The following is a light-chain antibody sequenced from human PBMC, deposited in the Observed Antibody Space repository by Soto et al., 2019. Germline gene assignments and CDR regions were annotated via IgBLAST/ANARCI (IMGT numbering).Light chain of an antibody. Sequence: QSALTQPASVSGSPGQSITISCTGSSSDVEANKLVSWYQQHPGTAPRLLIYEDIRRPSGISSRFSGSKSGNTASLTISGLRAEDEAAYYCCSYVAHRKVVCGGGTKLTVL. J-gene: IGLJ3*02. CDR2: EDI. CDR1: SSDVEANKL. CDR3: CSYVAHRKVV. V-gene: IGLV2-23*01.